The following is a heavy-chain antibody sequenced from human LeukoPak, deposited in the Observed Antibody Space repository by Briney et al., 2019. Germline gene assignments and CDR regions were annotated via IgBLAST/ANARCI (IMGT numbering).Heavy chain of an antibody. Sequence: ASVKVSCKASGGTFSSYAISWVRQAPGQGLEWMGGIIPIFGTANYAQKFQGRVTITADESTSTAYMEPSSLRSEDTAVYYCARGRVTVTLDAFDIWGQGTMVTVSS. J-gene: IGHJ3*02. CDR2: IIPIFGTA. CDR3: ARGRVTVTLDAFDI. D-gene: IGHD4-17*01. CDR1: GGTFSSYA. V-gene: IGHV1-69*13.